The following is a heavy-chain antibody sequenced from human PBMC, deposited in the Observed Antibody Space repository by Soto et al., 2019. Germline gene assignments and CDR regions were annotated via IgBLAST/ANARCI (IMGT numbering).Heavy chain of an antibody. CDR2: IYWDEQK. CDR1: GLSLTTSGVG. CDR3: AHRQSAVAGAFDF. V-gene: IGHV2-5*02. Sequence: QITLKESGPTVVKPTQTLTLTCTLSGLSLTTSGVGVGWIRQPPGEALEWLALIYWDEQKRYSPSLRSRLTITRDTDKNHVVLTMPNMDPVDTATYFCAHRQSAVAGAFDFWGQGTLVSVSS. J-gene: IGHJ4*02. D-gene: IGHD6-19*01.